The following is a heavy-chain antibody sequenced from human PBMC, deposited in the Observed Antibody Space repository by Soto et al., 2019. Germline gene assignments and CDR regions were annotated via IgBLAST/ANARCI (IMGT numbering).Heavy chain of an antibody. D-gene: IGHD2-21*02. V-gene: IGHV4-61*01. CDR2: IYYSGST. J-gene: IGHJ4*02. CDR3: ARVATARVDY. CDR1: GGSVSSGSHY. Sequence: QVQLQESGPGLVKPSETLSLTCTVSGGSVSSGSHYWSWIRQPPGKGLEWIGYIYYSGSTNYNPPLHGRVTTSVDTSKTQFSLKLSSVTAADTAVYSCARVATARVDYWGQGTLVTVSS.